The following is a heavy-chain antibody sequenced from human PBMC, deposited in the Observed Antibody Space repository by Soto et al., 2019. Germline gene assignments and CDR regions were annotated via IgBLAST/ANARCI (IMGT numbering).Heavy chain of an antibody. CDR3: ARDPVAAAGRYYYYYYGMDV. Sequence: SVKVSCKASGGTFSSYAISWVRQAPGQGLEWMGGIIPIFGTANYAQKFQGRVTITADESTSTAYMELSSLRSEDTAVYYCARDPVAAAGRYYYYYYGMDVWGQGTTVTVSS. J-gene: IGHJ6*02. V-gene: IGHV1-69*13. CDR1: GGTFSSYA. CDR2: IIPIFGTA. D-gene: IGHD6-13*01.